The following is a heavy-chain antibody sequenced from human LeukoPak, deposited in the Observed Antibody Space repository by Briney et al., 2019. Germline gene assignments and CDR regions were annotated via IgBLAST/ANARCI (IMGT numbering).Heavy chain of an antibody. J-gene: IGHJ5*02. D-gene: IGHD3-9*01. Sequence: SETLSLTCTVSGGSISSSSYYWGWIRQPPGKGLEWIGSIYYSGSTYYNPSLKSRVTISVDTSKNQFSLKLSSVTAADTAVYYCARDRAYFDWLLPNPFDPWGQGTLVTVSS. V-gene: IGHV4-39*07. CDR1: GGSISSSSYY. CDR3: ARDRAYFDWLLPNPFDP. CDR2: IYYSGST.